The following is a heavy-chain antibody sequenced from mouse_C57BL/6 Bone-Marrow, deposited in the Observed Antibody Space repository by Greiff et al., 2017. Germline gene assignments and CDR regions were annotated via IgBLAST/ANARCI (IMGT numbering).Heavy chain of an antibody. D-gene: IGHD4-1*01. V-gene: IGHV6-6*01. Sequence: EVMLVESGGGLVQPGGSMKLSCAASGFTFSDAWMDWVRQSPEKGLEWVAEIRNKANNHATYYAESVQGRFTISRDDSKSSVYLQMNSLRAEDTGIYYCTPSPLTGFYAMDYWGQGTSVTVSS. CDR3: TPSPLTGFYAMDY. J-gene: IGHJ4*01. CDR2: IRNKANNHAT. CDR1: GFTFSDAW.